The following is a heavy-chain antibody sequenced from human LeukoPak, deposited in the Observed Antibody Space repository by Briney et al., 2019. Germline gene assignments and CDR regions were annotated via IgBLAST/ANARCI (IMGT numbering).Heavy chain of an antibody. CDR3: ATYYYDSSGYDTFDY. CDR2: IYYSGST. CDR1: GGSISSGDYY. J-gene: IGHJ4*02. Sequence: SQTLSLTCTVSGGSISSGDYYWSWIRQPPGKGLEWIGYIYYSGSTYYNPSLKSRVTISVDTSKNQFSLKLSSVTAADTAVYYCATYYYDSSGYDTFDYWGQGTLVTVSS. D-gene: IGHD3-22*01. V-gene: IGHV4-30-4*01.